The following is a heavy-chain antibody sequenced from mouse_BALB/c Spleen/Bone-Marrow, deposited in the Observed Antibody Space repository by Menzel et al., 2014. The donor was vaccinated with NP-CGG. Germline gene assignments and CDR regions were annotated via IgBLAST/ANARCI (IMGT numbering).Heavy chain of an antibody. D-gene: IGHD2-13*01. Sequence: VKLVESGGGLVKPGGFLKLSCAASGFTFSDFYMFWVRQTPEKRLEWVATISDGVSYTYYPDSVKGRFTISRDNARNNLYLQMSSMKSEDTAMYYCARAPPYDFYTMDYWGQGTSVTVSS. CDR1: GFTFSDFY. CDR2: ISDGVSYT. J-gene: IGHJ4*01. CDR3: ARAPPYDFYTMDY. V-gene: IGHV5-4*02.